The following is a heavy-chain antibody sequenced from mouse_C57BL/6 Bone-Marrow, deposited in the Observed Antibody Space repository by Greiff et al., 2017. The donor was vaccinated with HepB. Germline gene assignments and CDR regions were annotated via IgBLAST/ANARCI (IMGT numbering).Heavy chain of an antibody. V-gene: IGHV3-6*01. J-gene: IGHJ3*01. CDR3: ARPLYYYGSSEFAY. D-gene: IGHD1-1*01. Sequence: EVQLQESGPGLVKPSQSLSLTCSVTGYSITSGYYWNWIRQFPGNKLEWMGYISYDGSNNYNPSLKNRISITRDTSKNQFFLKLNSVTTEDTATYYCARPLYYYGSSEFAYWGQGTLVTVSA. CDR2: ISYDGSN. CDR1: GYSITSGYY.